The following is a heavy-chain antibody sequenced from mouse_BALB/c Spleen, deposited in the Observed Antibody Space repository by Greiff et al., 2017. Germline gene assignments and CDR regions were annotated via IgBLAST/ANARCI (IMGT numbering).Heavy chain of an antibody. CDR1: GFNIKDTY. Sequence: EVQLQQSGAELVKPGASVKLSCTASGFNIKDTYMHWVKQRPEQGLEWIGRIDPANGNTKYDPKFQGKATITADTSSNTAYLQLSSLTSEDTAVYYCARGGGTYDGYVYAMDYWGQGTSVTVSS. V-gene: IGHV14-3*02. CDR3: ARGGGTYDGYVYAMDY. J-gene: IGHJ4*01. CDR2: IDPANGNT. D-gene: IGHD2-3*01.